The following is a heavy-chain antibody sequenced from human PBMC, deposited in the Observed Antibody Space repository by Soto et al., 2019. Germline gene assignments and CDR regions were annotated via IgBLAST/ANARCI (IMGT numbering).Heavy chain of an antibody. CDR2: IYWDDDK. CDR3: AHRQFPVAGCDY. Sequence: QITLKQSGPTLVKPTQPLTLTCTFSGFSLSSSGVGVGWIRQSPGKALEWLALIYWDDDKRYSPSLRGRLTITKAPSKIHVVLTTTNIAPVDTATYYCAHRQFPVAGCDYWGQGTLVTVSS. J-gene: IGHJ4*02. V-gene: IGHV2-5*02. CDR1: GFSLSSSGVG. D-gene: IGHD6-19*01.